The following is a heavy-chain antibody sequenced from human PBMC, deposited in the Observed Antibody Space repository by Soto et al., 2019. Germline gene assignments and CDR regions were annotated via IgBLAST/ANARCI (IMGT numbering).Heavy chain of an antibody. D-gene: IGHD2-2*01. J-gene: IGHJ3*02. CDR3: ARRPLRTSGIVVVPAAMPGAFDI. Sequence: GASVKVSCKASGYTFTSYAMHWVRQAPGQRLEWMGWINAGNGNTKYSQKFQGRVTITRDTSASTAYMELSSLRSEDTAVYYCARRPLRTSGIVVVPAAMPGAFDIWGQGTMVTVSS. CDR2: INAGNGNT. CDR1: GYTFTSYA. V-gene: IGHV1-3*01.